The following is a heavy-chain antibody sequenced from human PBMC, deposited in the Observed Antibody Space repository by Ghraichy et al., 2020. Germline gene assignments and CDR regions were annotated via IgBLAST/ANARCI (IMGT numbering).Heavy chain of an antibody. CDR2: ISGSGENT. CDR3: AKEQLDFLEFLFSGPGSEYALDV. V-gene: IGHV3-23*01. D-gene: IGHD2-8*01. Sequence: GSLRLSCVASGLSFSRYAMTWIRQVPGKGLEWVSAISGSGENTYYADSVKGRFTISRDSSKNTLYLQMHSLRAEDTAVYYCAKEQLDFLEFLFSGPGSEYALDVWGQGTTVTVSS. CDR1: GLSFSRYA. J-gene: IGHJ6*02.